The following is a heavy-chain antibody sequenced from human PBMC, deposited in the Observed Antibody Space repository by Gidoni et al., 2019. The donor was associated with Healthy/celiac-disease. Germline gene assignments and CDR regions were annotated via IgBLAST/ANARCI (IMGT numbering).Heavy chain of an antibody. CDR2: ISGSGGST. D-gene: IGHD2-8*01. Sequence: EVQLLESGGGLVQPGGSLRLSCAASGFTFSSYAMSWVRQAPGKGLEWVSAISGSGGSTYYADSVKGRFTISRDNSKNTLYLQMNSLRAEDTAVYYCAKGGGCTNGVCYPGVDYWGQGTLVTVSS. J-gene: IGHJ4*02. CDR3: AKGGGCTNGVCYPGVDY. CDR1: GFTFSSYA. V-gene: IGHV3-23*01.